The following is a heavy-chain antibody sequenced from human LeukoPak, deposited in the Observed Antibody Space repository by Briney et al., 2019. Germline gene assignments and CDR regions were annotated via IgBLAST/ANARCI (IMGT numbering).Heavy chain of an antibody. V-gene: IGHV3-74*01. Sequence: QPGGSLRLSCAASGYSFSNYWMYWVRQAPGKRLVWISSINREGSITTYADSVKGRFTISRDNAKNTLYLQMISLRSEDAAVYYCAREEIEVAGLQYWGQGTLVTVSS. J-gene: IGHJ4*02. CDR3: AREEIEVAGLQY. D-gene: IGHD6-19*01. CDR1: GYSFSNYW. CDR2: INREGSIT.